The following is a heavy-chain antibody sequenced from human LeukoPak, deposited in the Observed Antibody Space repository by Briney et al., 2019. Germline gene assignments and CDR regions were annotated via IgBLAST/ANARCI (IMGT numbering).Heavy chain of an antibody. CDR3: ARLYYDFWSGYPHKGAFDY. J-gene: IGHJ4*02. Sequence: ASVKVSCKASGYTFTSYGISWVRQAPGQGLEWMGWISAYNGNTNYAQKLQGRVTMTTDTSTSTAYMELRSLRSDDTAVYYCARLYYDFWSGYPHKGAFDYWGQGTLVTVSS. CDR1: GYTFTSYG. D-gene: IGHD3-3*01. CDR2: ISAYNGNT. V-gene: IGHV1-18*01.